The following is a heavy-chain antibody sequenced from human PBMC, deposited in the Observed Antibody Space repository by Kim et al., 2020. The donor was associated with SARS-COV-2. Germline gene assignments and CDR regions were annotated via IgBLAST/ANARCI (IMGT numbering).Heavy chain of an antibody. CDR3: ARSGYGDYSDAFDI. V-gene: IGHV1-8*01. D-gene: IGHD4-17*01. J-gene: IGHJ3*02. CDR2: MNPNSGNT. Sequence: ASVKVSCKASGYTFTSYDINWVRQATGQGLEWMGWMNPNSGNTGYAQKFQGRVTMTRNTSISTAYMELSSLRSEDTAVYYCARSGYGDYSDAFDIWGQGTMVTVSS. CDR1: GYTFTSYD.